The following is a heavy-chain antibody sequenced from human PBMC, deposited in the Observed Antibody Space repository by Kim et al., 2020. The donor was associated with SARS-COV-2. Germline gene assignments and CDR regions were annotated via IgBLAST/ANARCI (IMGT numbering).Heavy chain of an antibody. CDR1: GGSISSYY. V-gene: IGHV4-59*01. CDR2: IYYSGST. J-gene: IGHJ6*02. Sequence: SETLSLTCTVSGGSISSYYWSWIRQPPGKGLEWIGYIYYSGSTNYNPSLKGRVTISVDTSKNQFSLKLSSVTAADTAVYYCARDRRGDGYNPIDYYGMDVWGQGTTVTVSS. CDR3: ARDRRGDGYNPIDYYGMDV. D-gene: IGHD5-12*01.